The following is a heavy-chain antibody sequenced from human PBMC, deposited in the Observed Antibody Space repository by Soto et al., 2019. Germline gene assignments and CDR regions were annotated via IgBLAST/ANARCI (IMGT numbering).Heavy chain of an antibody. CDR3: ARVDPRGVAVVRDY. Sequence: QVQLVQSGPEVKKPGASVKVSCKASGNTFASHGFSWVRQAPGQGLEWMGWISGFNGQTNYALKFQGRVTLTTDTSTSTAYMELRSLRSADTSVSFCARVDPRGVAVVRDYWGQGTLVTVS. CDR1: GNTFASHG. V-gene: IGHV1-18*01. J-gene: IGHJ4*02. D-gene: IGHD3-10*01. CDR2: ISGFNGQT.